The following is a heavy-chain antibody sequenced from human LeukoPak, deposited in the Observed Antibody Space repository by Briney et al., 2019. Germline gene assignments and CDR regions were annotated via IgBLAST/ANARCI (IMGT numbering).Heavy chain of an antibody. CDR1: GGTFSSYA. CDR2: IIPIFGTA. V-gene: IGHV1-69*01. J-gene: IGHJ4*02. Sequence: ASVKVSFKASGGTFSSYAISWVRQAPGQGLEWMGGIIPIFGTANYAQKFQGRVTITADESTSTAYMELSSLRSEDTAVYYCARDKYVGATYFDYWGRGTLVTVSS. CDR3: ARDKYVGATYFDY. D-gene: IGHD1-26*01.